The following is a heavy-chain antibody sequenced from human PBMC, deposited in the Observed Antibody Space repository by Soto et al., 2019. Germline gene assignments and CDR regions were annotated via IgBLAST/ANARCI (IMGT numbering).Heavy chain of an antibody. D-gene: IGHD6-13*01. V-gene: IGHV3-30-3*01. CDR1: GFTFSSYA. CDR3: AREGSSWYRIYYYYYGMDV. CDR2: ISYDGSNK. Sequence: QVQLVESGGGVVQPGRSQRLSCAASGFTFSSYAMHWVRQAPGKGLEWVAVISYDGSNKYYADSVKGRFTISRDNSKNTLYLQMNSLRAEDTAVYYCAREGSSWYRIYYYYYGMDVWGQGTTVTVSS. J-gene: IGHJ6*02.